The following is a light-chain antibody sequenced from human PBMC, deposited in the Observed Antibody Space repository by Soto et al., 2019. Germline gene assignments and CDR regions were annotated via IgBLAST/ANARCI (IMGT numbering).Light chain of an antibody. CDR1: QRITTY. CDR2: TAP. J-gene: IGKJ2*01. Sequence: IHMTQSPSSLSASVGDRVTMTCRASQRITTYLNWYQQKPGKAPKLLISTAPTLQGGVPPSFSGSQSGTDFTLTITTLQPEDFAKYVGQQSYSTPYTFGQGNKLEIK. V-gene: IGKV1-39*01. CDR3: QQSYSTPYT.